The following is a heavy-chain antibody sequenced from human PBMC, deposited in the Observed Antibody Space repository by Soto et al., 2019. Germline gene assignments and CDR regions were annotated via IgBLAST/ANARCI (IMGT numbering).Heavy chain of an antibody. CDR2: IWYDGSNK. CDR3: ARFWSGPKGYYYYGMYV. D-gene: IGHD3-3*01. Sequence: PGGSLRLSCAASGFTFSSYGMHWVRQGPGKGLEWVAVIWYDGSNKYYADSVKGRFTISRDNSKNTLYLQMNSLRAEDTAVYYCARFWSGPKGYYYYGMYVWGQGTTVTVSS. V-gene: IGHV3-33*01. CDR1: GFTFSSYG. J-gene: IGHJ6*02.